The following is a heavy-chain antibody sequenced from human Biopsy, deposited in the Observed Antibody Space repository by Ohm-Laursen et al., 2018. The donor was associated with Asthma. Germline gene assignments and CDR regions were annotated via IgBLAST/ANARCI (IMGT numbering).Heavy chain of an antibody. CDR1: GYTFNSVG. V-gene: IGHV1-18*01. J-gene: IGHJ6*02. D-gene: IGHD3-10*01. CDR2: ISVYNGNT. CDR3: ARAVDYSHYYGIDV. Sequence: SVKVSCKTSGYTFNSVGITWVRQAPGQGLEWMGWISVYNGNTKVAQKLQDRVTMITGTSTSTAYMELRSLRSDDTAVYFCARAVDYSHYYGIDVWGQGTTVTVS.